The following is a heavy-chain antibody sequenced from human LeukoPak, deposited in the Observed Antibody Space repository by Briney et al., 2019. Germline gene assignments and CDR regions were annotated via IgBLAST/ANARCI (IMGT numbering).Heavy chain of an antibody. CDR1: RYTFTGFH. V-gene: IGHV1-2*02. D-gene: IGHD2-8*02. J-gene: IGHJ5*02. CDR2: INPNSSAT. Sequence: ASVKVSCKASRYTFTGFHIHWVRQAPGQGLEWMGWINPNSSATNYAQKFQGRVTMTRDTSISTAHIELNSLRSDDTAMYYCARGYCTGGRCSGAWFDPWGQGTLVTVSS. CDR3: ARGYCTGGRCSGAWFDP.